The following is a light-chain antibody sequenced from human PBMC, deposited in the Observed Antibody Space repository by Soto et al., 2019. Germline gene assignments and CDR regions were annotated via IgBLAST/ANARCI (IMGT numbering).Light chain of an antibody. CDR2: AAS. CDR3: QQYGTAPWT. CDR1: QSVSSK. Sequence: EIVLTQSPGTLSVSPGERATLSCRASQSVSSKLAWYQQKPGQAPRLVIYAASSRATGVPDRFSGSGSGTDFTLTISRLEPEDFAVYYCQQYGTAPWTFGQGTKVDI. V-gene: IGKV3-20*01. J-gene: IGKJ1*01.